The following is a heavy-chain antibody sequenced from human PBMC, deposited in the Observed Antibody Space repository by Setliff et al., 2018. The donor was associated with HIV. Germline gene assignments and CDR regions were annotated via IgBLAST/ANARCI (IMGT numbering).Heavy chain of an antibody. D-gene: IGHD4-17*01. CDR1: GGTFSNYA. J-gene: IGHJ4*02. CDR3: ARDPTTVMDYFDY. Sequence: ASVKVSCKASGGTFSNYAISWVRQAPGQGLEWMGGIIPIFGTGMYAQKFQGRVTITADESTTTAYTELSSLRSEDTAVYYCARDPTTVMDYFDYWGQGTLVTVSS. CDR2: IIPIFGTG. V-gene: IGHV1-69*13.